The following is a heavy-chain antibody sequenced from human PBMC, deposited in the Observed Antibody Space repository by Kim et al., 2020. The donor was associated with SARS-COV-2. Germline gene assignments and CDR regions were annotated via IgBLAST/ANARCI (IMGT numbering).Heavy chain of an antibody. V-gene: IGHV3-23*03. CDR2: IYGGGGST. CDR1: GFTFSSYA. D-gene: IGHD1-1*01. J-gene: IGHJ3*02. Sequence: WGSLRLSCAASGFTFSSYAMSWVRQAPGKGLEWVSVIYGGGGSTYYADSVKGRFTISRDNSKNTLYLQMNSLRAEDTAVYYCAKLIKTGAFDIWGQGTMVTVSS. CDR3: AKLIKTGAFDI.